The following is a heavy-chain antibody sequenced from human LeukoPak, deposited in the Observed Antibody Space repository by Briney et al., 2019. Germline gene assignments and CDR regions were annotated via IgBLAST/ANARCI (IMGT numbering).Heavy chain of an antibody. D-gene: IGHD3-10*01. V-gene: IGHV3-33*06. CDR1: GFTFGGYG. CDR2: IWYDGGKK. Sequence: GGSLRLSCSASGFTFGGYGMHWVRQVPGKGLEWVAVIWYDGGKKYYADSVKGRFTISRDNSKNTLYLQMNSLRAEDTAVYYCAKDRQRVRGRGWFDPWGQGTLVTVSS. CDR3: AKDRQRVRGRGWFDP. J-gene: IGHJ5*02.